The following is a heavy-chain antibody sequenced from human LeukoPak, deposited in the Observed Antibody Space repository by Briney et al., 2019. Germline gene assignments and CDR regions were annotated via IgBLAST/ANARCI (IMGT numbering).Heavy chain of an antibody. CDR2: IYYSGST. V-gene: IGHV4-59*01. Sequence: SETLSLTCTVSGGSISSYYWSWIRQPPGKGLEWIGYIYYSGSTNYNPSLKSRVTISVDTSKNQFSLKLSSVTVADTAVYYCARDGNFDWLLPYYYMDVWGKGTTVTVSS. J-gene: IGHJ6*03. D-gene: IGHD3-9*01. CDR1: GGSISSYY. CDR3: ARDGNFDWLLPYYYMDV.